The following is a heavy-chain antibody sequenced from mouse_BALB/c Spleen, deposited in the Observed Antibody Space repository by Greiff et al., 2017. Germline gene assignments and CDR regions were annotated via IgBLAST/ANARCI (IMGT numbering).Heavy chain of an antibody. D-gene: IGHD3-1*01. J-gene: IGHJ3*01. V-gene: IGHV5-17*02. CDR1: GFTFSSFG. Sequence: EVQLVESGGGLVKPGGSLKLSCAASGFTFSSFGMHWVRQAPEKGLEWVAYISSGSSTIYYADTVKGRFTISRDNPKNTLFLQMTSLRSEDTAMYYCARETGDYWGQGTLVTVSA. CDR2: ISSGSSTI. CDR3: ARETGDY.